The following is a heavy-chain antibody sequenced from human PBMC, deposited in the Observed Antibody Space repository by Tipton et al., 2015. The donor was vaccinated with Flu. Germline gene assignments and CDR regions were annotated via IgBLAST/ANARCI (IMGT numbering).Heavy chain of an antibody. J-gene: IGHJ6*02. V-gene: IGHV3-23*01. CDR2: ISGRGGTT. CDR3: AKDGDYMAYYNCGLDV. Sequence: GSLRLSCAASGFTFNRYAMDWVRPAPGKGLEWVSGISGRGGTTYYADSVKGRLTNSRDNSKNTIYLQMNSLRAEDTAGYYCAKDGDYMAYYNCGLDVWGQGTTVTVSS. D-gene: IGHD3-3*01. CDR1: GFTFNRYA.